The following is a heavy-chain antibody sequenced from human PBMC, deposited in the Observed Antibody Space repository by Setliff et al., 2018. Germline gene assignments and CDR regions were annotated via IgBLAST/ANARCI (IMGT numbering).Heavy chain of an antibody. Sequence: SVKVSCKASGGTFKNYGISWVRQAPGQGLEWMGGIIPIFGTTNYAQKFQGRATIITDESTSTAYMELSSLRSEDTAVYYCAREGVDSRSSTDYRYYMDVWGKGTTVTVSS. CDR2: IIPIFGTT. D-gene: IGHD6-6*01. V-gene: IGHV1-69*05. CDR3: AREGVDSRSSTDYRYYMDV. CDR1: GGTFKNYG. J-gene: IGHJ6*03.